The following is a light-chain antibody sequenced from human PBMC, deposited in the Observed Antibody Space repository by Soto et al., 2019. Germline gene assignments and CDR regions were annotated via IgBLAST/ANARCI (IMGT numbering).Light chain of an antibody. CDR3: ASHAGENTWL. V-gene: IGLV2-8*01. Sequence: QSALTQPPSASGSPGQSLTISCKGSNRDVGAYKYVSWYQQRPGTAPKMIIFEVDKRPSGVPNRLSGSSAGNKAPLTVSGLHTEDEGFYCGASHAGENTWLFGGGTKVTVL. J-gene: IGLJ3*02. CDR1: NRDVGAYKY. CDR2: EVD.